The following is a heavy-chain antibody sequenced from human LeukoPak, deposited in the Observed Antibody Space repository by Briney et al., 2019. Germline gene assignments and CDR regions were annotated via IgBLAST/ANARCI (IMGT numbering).Heavy chain of an antibody. CDR3: ARHKIYGSGSYRSDYYYYYMDV. CDR1: GGSISSSNW. V-gene: IGHV4-4*02. CDR2: IYHSGST. J-gene: IGHJ6*03. D-gene: IGHD3-10*01. Sequence: SETLSLTCAVSGGSISSSNWWSWVRQPPGKGLEWIGEIYHSGSTNYNPSLKSRVTISVDTSKNQYSLKLSSVTAADTAVYYCARHKIYGSGSYRSDYYYYYMDVWGKGTTVTVSS.